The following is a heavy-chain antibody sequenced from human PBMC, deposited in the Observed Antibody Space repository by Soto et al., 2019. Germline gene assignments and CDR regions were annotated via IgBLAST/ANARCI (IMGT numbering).Heavy chain of an antibody. CDR1: GFTFDDYA. Sequence: EVQLVESGGGLVQPGRSLRLSCVASGFTFDDYAMHWVRQRQGKGLEWVSGITWNSGDIGYAASVKGRFTISRDNSKNSVYLQMNSLRAEDTALYYCVKDLAVGPTILRSWGIGHWGQGTLVTVFS. J-gene: IGHJ4*02. V-gene: IGHV3-9*01. CDR3: VKDLAVGPTILRSWGIGH. CDR2: ITWNSGDI. D-gene: IGHD1-26*01.